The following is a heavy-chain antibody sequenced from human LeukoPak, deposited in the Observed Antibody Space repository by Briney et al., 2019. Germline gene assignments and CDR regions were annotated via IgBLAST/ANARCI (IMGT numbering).Heavy chain of an antibody. V-gene: IGHV4-59*01. CDR3: ATGEIEYYDFWSGFDY. Sequence: KPSETLSLTCTVPGGSISSYYWSWIRQPPGKGLEWIGYIYYSGSTNYNPSLKSRVTISVDTSKNQFSLKLSSVTAADTAVYYCATGEIEYYDFWSGFDYWGQGTLVTVFS. CDR1: GGSISSYY. J-gene: IGHJ4*02. D-gene: IGHD3-3*01. CDR2: IYYSGST.